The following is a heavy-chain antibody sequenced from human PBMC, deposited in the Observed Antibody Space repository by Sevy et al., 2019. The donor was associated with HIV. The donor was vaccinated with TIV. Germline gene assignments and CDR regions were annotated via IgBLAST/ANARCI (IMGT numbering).Heavy chain of an antibody. CDR2: IWYDGSN. D-gene: IGHD2-15*01. CDR3: AKSWGRICSGGSGVKVEYYYYGMDV. J-gene: IGHJ6*02. V-gene: IGHV3-33*06. Sequence: GGSLRLSCAASGFSFNTYGMHWVRQAPGKGLEWVAVIWYDGSNYADSVKGRFTISRANPKNKLYLQMKSLRVEDTAVYYVAKSWGRICSGGSGVKVEYYYYGMDVWGQGTTVTVSS. CDR1: GFSFNTYG.